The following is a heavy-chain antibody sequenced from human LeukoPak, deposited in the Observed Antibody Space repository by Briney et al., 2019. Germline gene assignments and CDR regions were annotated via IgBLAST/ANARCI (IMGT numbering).Heavy chain of an antibody. J-gene: IGHJ4*02. D-gene: IGHD2/OR15-2a*01. CDR3: AKGKGGTSFNYCFDY. CDR2: IHNDAATT. CDR1: GFGFGAYA. Sequence: QPGASLRLSCAASGFGFGAYAMIWVRQAPGKGLEWVSLIHNDAATTYYADSVRGRFTVSRDNSKNTLYLEMNSLRAEDTAVYYCAKGKGGTSFNYCFDYWGQGTLVTVSS. V-gene: IGHV3-23*03.